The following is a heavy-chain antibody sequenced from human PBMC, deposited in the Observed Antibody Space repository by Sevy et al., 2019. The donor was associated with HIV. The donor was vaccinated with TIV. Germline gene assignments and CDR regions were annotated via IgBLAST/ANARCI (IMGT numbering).Heavy chain of an antibody. CDR3: AKNRPPVRSFFSRHAMDV. CDR1: GFTFSAYD. V-gene: IGHV3-30*18. J-gene: IGHJ6*02. Sequence: GGSLRLSCAASGFTFSAYDMHWVRQAPGKGLEWVAIISSDGSYRYYADSVRGRISMSRDTSKNTMYLQISALSIEDSAVYYCAKNRPPVRSFFSRHAMDVWGRGTTVTVSS. CDR2: ISSDGSYR.